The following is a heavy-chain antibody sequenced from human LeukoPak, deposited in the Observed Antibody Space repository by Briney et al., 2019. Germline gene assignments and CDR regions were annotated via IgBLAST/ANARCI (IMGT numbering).Heavy chain of an antibody. Sequence: ASVKVSCKASGYTFTGYYMHWVRQAPGQGLEWMGWINPNSGGTNYAQKFQGRVTMTRDTSISTAYMELSRLRSNDTAVYYCARGPAKRYSSGWYEDYWGQGTLVTVSS. D-gene: IGHD6-19*01. V-gene: IGHV1-2*02. CDR3: ARGPAKRYSSGWYEDY. J-gene: IGHJ4*02. CDR1: GYTFTGYY. CDR2: INPNSGGT.